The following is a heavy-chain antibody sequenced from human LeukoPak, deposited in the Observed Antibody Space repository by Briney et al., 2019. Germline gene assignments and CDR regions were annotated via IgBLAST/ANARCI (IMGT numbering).Heavy chain of an antibody. J-gene: IGHJ4*02. CDR3: ARGAITAARPLDY. Sequence: PGGSLRLSCAASGFTFSSYGTHWVRQAPGKGLEWVAFIRYDGSNKYYADSVKGRFTISRDNSKNMVYLQMNSLRAEDTAVYYCARGAITAARPLDYWGQGTLVTVSS. D-gene: IGHD6-6*01. CDR1: GFTFSSYG. CDR2: IRYDGSNK. V-gene: IGHV3-30*02.